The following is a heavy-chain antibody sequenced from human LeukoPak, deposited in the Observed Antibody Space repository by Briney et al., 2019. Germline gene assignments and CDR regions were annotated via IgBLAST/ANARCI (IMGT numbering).Heavy chain of an antibody. Sequence: GGSLRLSCAASGFTFSSYAMHWVRQAPGKGLEWVAVISYDGSNKYYADSVKGRFTISRDNSKNTLYLQMNSLRAEDTAVYYCAKDLSHAPIDSSGSQGDYWGQGTLVTVSS. D-gene: IGHD6-19*01. CDR1: GFTFSSYA. CDR3: AKDLSHAPIDSSGSQGDY. CDR2: ISYDGSNK. V-gene: IGHV3-30-3*01. J-gene: IGHJ4*02.